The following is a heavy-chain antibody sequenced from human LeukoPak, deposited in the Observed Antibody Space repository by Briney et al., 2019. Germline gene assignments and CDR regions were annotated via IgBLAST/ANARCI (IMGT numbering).Heavy chain of an antibody. V-gene: IGHV4-59*01. CDR1: GGSISSYY. D-gene: IGHD1-1*01. J-gene: IGHJ3*02. Sequence: SETLSLTCTVSGGSISSYYWSWIRQHPGKGLEWIGYIYYSGSTNYNPSLKSRVTISVDTSKNQFSLKLSSVTAADTAVYYCARVRLGADAFDIWGQGTMVTVSS. CDR2: IYYSGST. CDR3: ARVRLGADAFDI.